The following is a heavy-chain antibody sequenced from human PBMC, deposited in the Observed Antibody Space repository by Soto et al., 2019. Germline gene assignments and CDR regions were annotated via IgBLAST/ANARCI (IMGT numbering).Heavy chain of an antibody. J-gene: IGHJ4*02. V-gene: IGHV3-48*02. CDR3: VMLGYSSSWYPWRY. D-gene: IGHD6-13*01. Sequence: EVQLVESGGGLVQPGGSLRLSCAASGFTFSSYSMNWVRQAPGKGLEWVSYISSSSSTIYYADSVKGRFTISRDNAKNSLYLQMNSLRDEDTAVYYCVMLGYSSSWYPWRYWGQGTLVTVSS. CDR1: GFTFSSYS. CDR2: ISSSSSTI.